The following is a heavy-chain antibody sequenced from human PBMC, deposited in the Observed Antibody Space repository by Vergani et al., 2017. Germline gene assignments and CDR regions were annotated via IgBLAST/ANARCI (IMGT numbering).Heavy chain of an antibody. V-gene: IGHV3-30*18. CDR1: GFTFSSYG. D-gene: IGHD1-7*01. J-gene: IGHJ4*02. CDR2: ISYDGSNK. Sequence: QVQLVESGGGVVQPGRSLRLSCAASGFTFSSYGMHWVRQAPGKGLEWVAVISYDGSNKYYADSVKGRFTISRDNSKNTLYLQMNSLRAEDTAVYYCAKDQSRELRTFDYWGQGTLVTVSS. CDR3: AKDQSRELRTFDY.